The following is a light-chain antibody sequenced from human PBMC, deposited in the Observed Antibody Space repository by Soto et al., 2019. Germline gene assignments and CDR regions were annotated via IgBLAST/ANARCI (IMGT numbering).Light chain of an antibody. Sequence: ESVFTQSPGTLSLAPGERATRSCMASQSVSSSRLAWYRQKPGQAPTLLIYGASARATGVPARFSGSGSGTDFTLTITSLQSEDFGVYYCQQYKDWPTTFGQGTKVDIK. CDR1: QSVSSS. V-gene: IGKV3-15*01. J-gene: IGKJ1*01. CDR2: GAS. CDR3: QQYKDWPTT.